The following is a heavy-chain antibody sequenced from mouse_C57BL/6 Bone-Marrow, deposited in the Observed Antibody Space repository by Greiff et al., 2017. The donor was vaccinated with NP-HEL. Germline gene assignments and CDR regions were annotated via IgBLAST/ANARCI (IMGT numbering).Heavy chain of an antibody. CDR3: ARGGFPY. CDR2: IDPSDSYT. J-gene: IGHJ3*01. CDR1: GYTFTSYW. Sequence: QVQLQQSGAELVMPGASVKLSCKASGYTFTSYWMHWVKQRPGQGLEWIGEIDPSDSYTNYNQKFKGKSTLTVDKSSSTAYMQLSSLTSEDSAVYYCARGGFPYWGQGTLVTVSA. V-gene: IGHV1-69*01.